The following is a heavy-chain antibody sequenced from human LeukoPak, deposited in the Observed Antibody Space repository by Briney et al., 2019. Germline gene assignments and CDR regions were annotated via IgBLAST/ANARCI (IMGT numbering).Heavy chain of an antibody. CDR3: ARQYYDILTGYPTIFDY. D-gene: IGHD3-9*01. CDR2: INHSGST. CDR1: GGSFSGYY. V-gene: IGHV4-34*01. J-gene: IGHJ4*02. Sequence: PSETLSLTCAVYGGSFSGYYWSWIRQPPGKGLEWIGEINHSGSTNYNPSLKSRVTISVDTSKNQFSLKLSSVTAADTAVYYCARQYYDILTGYPTIFDYWGQGTLVTVSS.